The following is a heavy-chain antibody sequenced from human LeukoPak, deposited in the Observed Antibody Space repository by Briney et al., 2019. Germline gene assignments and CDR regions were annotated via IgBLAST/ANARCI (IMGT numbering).Heavy chain of an antibody. D-gene: IGHD3-10*01. CDR3: ASANTYYYGSGSSYHMDV. J-gene: IGHJ6*03. CDR1: GFTFSSYW. Sequence: GGSLRLSCAASGFTFSSYWMSWVRQAPGKGLEWVANIKQDGSEKYYVDSVKGRFTISRDNAKNSLYLQMNSLRAEDTAVYYCASANTYYYGSGSSYHMDVWGKGTTVTVSS. V-gene: IGHV3-7*01. CDR2: IKQDGSEK.